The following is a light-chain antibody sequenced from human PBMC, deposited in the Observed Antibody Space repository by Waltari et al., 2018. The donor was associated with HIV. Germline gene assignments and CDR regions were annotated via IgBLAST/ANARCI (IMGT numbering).Light chain of an antibody. CDR2: DVS. J-gene: IGLJ2*01. CDR1: TRKVGGYNY. V-gene: IGLV2-11*01. Sequence: SALTQPRQVSGSPGQSVPFPGTGTTRKVGGYNYVPWYQQHPGKAPKLMIYDVSKRPSGVPDRFSGSKSGNTASLTISGLQAEDEADYYCCSYAGSYTYVVFGGGTKLTVL. CDR3: CSYAGSYTYVV.